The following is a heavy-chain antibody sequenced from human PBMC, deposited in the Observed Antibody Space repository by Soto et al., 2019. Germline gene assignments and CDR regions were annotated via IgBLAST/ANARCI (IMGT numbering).Heavy chain of an antibody. CDR1: GCTFSSYG. Sequence: SQRVSEAASGCTFSSYGRRWVRQAPGKGLEWVAVISYDGSNKYYADSVKGRFTISRDTSKNTLYLQMNSLRAEDTAVYYCAKDEGPGAAPPGYYYGMDVWGQGTTVTLSS. CDR3: AKDEGPGAAPPGYYYGMDV. D-gene: IGHD6-6*01. V-gene: IGHV3-30*18. CDR2: ISYDGSNK. J-gene: IGHJ6*02.